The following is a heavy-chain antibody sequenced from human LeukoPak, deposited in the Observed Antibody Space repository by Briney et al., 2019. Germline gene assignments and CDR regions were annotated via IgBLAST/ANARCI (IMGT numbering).Heavy chain of an antibody. D-gene: IGHD2-21*01. J-gene: IGHJ4*02. CDR2: ISVSGNT. Sequence: GGSLRLSCAASAFTLSSCAMSWVRQAPGKGLEWVSAISVSGNTYHADSVKGRFTISRDSSKNTLYLQMNRLRAEDAAVYYCAKAPVTTCSGAYCYPFDYWGQGTLVTVSS. CDR1: AFTLSSCA. V-gene: IGHV3-23*01. CDR3: AKAPVTTCSGAYCYPFDY.